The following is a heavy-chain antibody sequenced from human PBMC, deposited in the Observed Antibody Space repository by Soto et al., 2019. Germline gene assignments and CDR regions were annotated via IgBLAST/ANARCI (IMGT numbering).Heavy chain of an antibody. Sequence: GGSLRLSCAASGFTFSSYAMSWVRQAPGKGLEWVSAISGSGGSTYYADSVKGRFTISRDNSKNTLYLQMNSLRAEDTAVYYCAKDRGSFDERFLEWLLPFDPWGQGTLVTVSS. D-gene: IGHD3-3*01. J-gene: IGHJ5*02. CDR2: ISGSGGST. CDR1: GFTFSSYA. CDR3: AKDRGSFDERFLEWLLPFDP. V-gene: IGHV3-23*01.